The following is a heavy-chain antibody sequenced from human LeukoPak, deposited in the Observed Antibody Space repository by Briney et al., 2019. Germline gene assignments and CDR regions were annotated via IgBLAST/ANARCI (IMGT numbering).Heavy chain of an antibody. J-gene: IGHJ4*02. CDR3: ARLLYVSGTYNLFD. V-gene: IGHV3-53*01. CDR2: IYSGGST. Sequence: PGGSLRLSCAASGFTVSSNYMSWVRQAPGKGLEWVSVIYSGGSTYYADSVKGRFTISRDNSKNTLYRQMNSLRAEDTAVYYCARLLYVSGTYNLFDWGQGTLVTVSS. D-gene: IGHD3-10*01. CDR1: GFTVSSNY.